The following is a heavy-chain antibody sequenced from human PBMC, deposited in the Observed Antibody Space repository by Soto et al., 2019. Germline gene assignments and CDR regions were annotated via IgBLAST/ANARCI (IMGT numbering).Heavy chain of an antibody. Sequence: SVKVSCKASGGTFSSYANSWVRQAPGQGLEWMGGIIPIFGTVNYAQKFQGRVTITADESTSTAYMELSSLRSEDTGVYYCARGIAVAGTPSYYYYGMDVLGQGTTVTVSS. V-gene: IGHV1-69*13. CDR1: GGTFSSYA. J-gene: IGHJ6*02. CDR2: IIPIFGTV. D-gene: IGHD6-19*01. CDR3: ARGIAVAGTPSYYYYGMDV.